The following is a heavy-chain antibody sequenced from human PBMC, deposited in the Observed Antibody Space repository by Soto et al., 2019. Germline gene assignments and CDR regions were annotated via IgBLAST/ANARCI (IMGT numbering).Heavy chain of an antibody. D-gene: IGHD6-25*01. V-gene: IGHV3-7*01. CDR3: AREAASGGWYDS. CDR1: GLTFGSYW. CDR2: IKQEGSEK. J-gene: IGHJ5*01. Sequence: EVQLVQSGGGFVRSGGSLRLSCAASGLTFGSYWMSWVRQAPGKGLEWVVNIKQEGSEKYYLDSVKGRFTISRDNAKKSLFLQMNSLRAEDTAIYYCAREAASGGWYDSWGQGSLVTVSS.